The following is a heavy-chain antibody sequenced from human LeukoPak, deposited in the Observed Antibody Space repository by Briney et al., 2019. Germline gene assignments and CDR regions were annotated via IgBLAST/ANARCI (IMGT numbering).Heavy chain of an antibody. Sequence: PGGSLRLSCAASGFTFSNYGIYWVRQAPGKGLVWVARINPDGSGQTYADSVKGRFTISRDNAKNTLYLQMNSLRAEDTAVYYCARAVVVSAADYWGQGTLVTVSS. CDR2: INPDGSGQ. J-gene: IGHJ4*02. D-gene: IGHD2-21*02. CDR1: GFTFSNYG. CDR3: ARAVVVSAADY. V-gene: IGHV3-74*01.